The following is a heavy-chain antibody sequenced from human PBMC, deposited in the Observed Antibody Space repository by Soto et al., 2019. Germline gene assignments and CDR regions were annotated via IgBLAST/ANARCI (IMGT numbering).Heavy chain of an antibody. D-gene: IGHD3-16*01. CDR3: ARVYDYVYFVAFDI. Sequence: PGGSLRLSCAASGFPFSDYYMSWIRRAPGKGLEWVSYISSSGSTIYYADSVKGRFTISRDNAKNSLYLQMNSLRAEDTAVYYCARVYDYVYFVAFDIWGQGTMVTVSS. V-gene: IGHV3-11*01. J-gene: IGHJ3*02. CDR1: GFPFSDYY. CDR2: ISSSGSTI.